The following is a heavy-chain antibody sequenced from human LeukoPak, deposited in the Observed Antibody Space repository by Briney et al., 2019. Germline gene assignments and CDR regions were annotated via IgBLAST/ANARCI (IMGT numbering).Heavy chain of an antibody. J-gene: IGHJ4*02. CDR3: AREGATVTNYFDY. CDR1: GGSISSYY. CDR2: IYYSGST. V-gene: IGHV4-59*01. Sequence: SETLSLTCTVSGGSISSYYWSWIRQPPGKGLEWIGYIYYSGSTNYNPSLKSRVTISVDTSKNQFSLKLSFVTAADTAVYYCAREGATVTNYFDYWGQGTLVTVSS. D-gene: IGHD4-17*01.